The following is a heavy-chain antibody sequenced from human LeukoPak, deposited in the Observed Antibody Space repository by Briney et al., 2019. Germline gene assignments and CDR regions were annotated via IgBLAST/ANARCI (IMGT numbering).Heavy chain of an antibody. CDR3: ARGEFDWLSSVLDY. J-gene: IGHJ4*02. V-gene: IGHV4-39*07. D-gene: IGHD3-9*01. Sequence: SETLSLTCTVSGGSISSSSYYWGWIRQPPGKGLEWIGSIYYSGSTYYNPSLKSRVTISVDTSKNQFSLKLSSVTAADTAVYYCARGEFDWLSSVLDYWGQGTLVTVSS. CDR1: GGSISSSSYY. CDR2: IYYSGST.